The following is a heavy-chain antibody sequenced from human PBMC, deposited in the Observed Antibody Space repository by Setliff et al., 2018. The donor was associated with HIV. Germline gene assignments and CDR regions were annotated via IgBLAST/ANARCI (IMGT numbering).Heavy chain of an antibody. J-gene: IGHJ4*02. CDR2: IDYSGSA. Sequence: SETLSLTCAVSGVSITSATYYRSWIRHSPGKGLEWSGYIDYSGSAFYNPSLKSRLTISRDTSKNQFSLRMKSVTAADTAVYYCAREGKTALVTKYFDYWGQGTLVTAPQ. CDR1: GVSITSATYY. D-gene: IGHD5-18*01. CDR3: AREGKTALVTKYFDY. V-gene: IGHV4-31*11.